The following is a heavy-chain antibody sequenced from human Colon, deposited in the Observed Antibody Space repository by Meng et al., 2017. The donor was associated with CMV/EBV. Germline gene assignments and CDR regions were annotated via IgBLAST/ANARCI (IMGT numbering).Heavy chain of an antibody. CDR2: INPPNGDT. V-gene: IGHV1-2*02. Sequence: QGPLGQSGVEVKKPGASVKLSCKASGNTFTANFMHWVRQAPGQGLEWMGWINPPNGDTKYAQKFEGRVTITRDTSISTVYMELNSLTSDDTAVYYCAKRVQPDSGYSNWGQGTLVTVSS. CDR3: AKRVQPDSGYSN. J-gene: IGHJ4*02. CDR1: GNTFTANF. D-gene: IGHD3-22*01.